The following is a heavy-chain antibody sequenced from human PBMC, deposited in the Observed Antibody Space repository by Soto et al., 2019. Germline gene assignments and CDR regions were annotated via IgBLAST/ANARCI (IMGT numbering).Heavy chain of an antibody. CDR3: ARVGSYSSGYEIYNSFDP. CDR1: GYKFTSYG. D-gene: IGHD3-22*01. V-gene: IGHV1-18*04. J-gene: IGHJ5*02. CDR2: ISAYNGNT. Sequence: GASVKVSCKASGYKFTSYGISWGRQAPGQGLEWMGWISAYNGNTNYEQKLQGRVTMTTDTSTSTAYMELRSLRSDDTAVYYCARVGSYSSGYEIYNSFDPWGQGTLVTVSS.